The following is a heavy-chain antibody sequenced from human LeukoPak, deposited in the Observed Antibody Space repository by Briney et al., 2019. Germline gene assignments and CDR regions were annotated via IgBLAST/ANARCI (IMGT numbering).Heavy chain of an antibody. Sequence: SETLSLTCTVSGGSISSYYWSWIRQPPGKGLEWIGYIYYSGGTNYNPSLKSRVTISVDTSKNQFSLKLSSVTAADTAVYYCARSGLPTVAAKFDYWGQGTLVTVSS. J-gene: IGHJ4*02. CDR1: GGSISSYY. CDR2: IYYSGGT. CDR3: ARSGLPTVAAKFDY. D-gene: IGHD2-15*01. V-gene: IGHV4-59*01.